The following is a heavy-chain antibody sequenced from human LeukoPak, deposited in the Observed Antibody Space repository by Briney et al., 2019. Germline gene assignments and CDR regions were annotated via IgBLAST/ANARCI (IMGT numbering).Heavy chain of an antibody. CDR3: ARGAGYSYLLGMVDY. J-gene: IGHJ4*02. V-gene: IGHV4-61*02. CDR1: GGSISSGSYY. Sequence: SETLSLTCTVSGGSISSGSYYWSWIRQPAGKGLEWIGRIYTSGSTNYNPSLKSRVTISVDTSKNQFSLKLSSVTAADTAVYYCARGAGYSYLLGMVDYWGQGTLVTVSS. D-gene: IGHD5-18*01. CDR2: IYTSGST.